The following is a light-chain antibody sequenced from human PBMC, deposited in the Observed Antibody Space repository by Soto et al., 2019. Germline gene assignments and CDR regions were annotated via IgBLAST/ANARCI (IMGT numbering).Light chain of an antibody. Sequence: DLPMTQSPSSLSASVGDRVTITCRASQSISSYLNWYQQKPGKAPKLLIYAASSLQSGVPSRFSGSGSGTDFTLTISSLQPEDFATYYCQQSYSTPPRFTFGPGTKVDIK. CDR3: QQSYSTPPRFT. CDR2: AAS. CDR1: QSISSY. J-gene: IGKJ3*01. V-gene: IGKV1-39*01.